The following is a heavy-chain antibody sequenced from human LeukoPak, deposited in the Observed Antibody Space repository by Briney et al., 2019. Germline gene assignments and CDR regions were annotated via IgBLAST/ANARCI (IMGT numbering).Heavy chain of an antibody. V-gene: IGHV4-59*01. CDR2: IYYSGST. D-gene: IGHD3-9*01. Sequence: SETLSLTCTVSGGSISSNYWSWIRQPPGKGLEWIGYIYYSGSTNYNPSLKSRVTISVDTSKNQFSLKLSSVTAADTAVYYCARGTEWGGASYDTETYNWFDPWGQGTLVTVSS. CDR1: GGSISSNY. J-gene: IGHJ5*02. CDR3: ARGTEWGGASYDTETYNWFDP.